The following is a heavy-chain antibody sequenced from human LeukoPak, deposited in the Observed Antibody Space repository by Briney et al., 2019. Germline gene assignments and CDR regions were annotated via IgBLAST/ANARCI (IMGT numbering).Heavy chain of an antibody. J-gene: IGHJ4*02. D-gene: IGHD3-22*01. V-gene: IGHV1-2*02. CDR3: ATASHYYDSSGYGN. CDR1: GYTFTGYY. Sequence: ASVKVSCKASGYTFTGYYMHWVRQAPGQGLEWMGWINPNSGGTNYAQKFQGRVTMTRDTSISTAYMELSSLRSEDTAVYYCATASHYYDSSGYGNWGQGTLVTVSS. CDR2: INPNSGGT.